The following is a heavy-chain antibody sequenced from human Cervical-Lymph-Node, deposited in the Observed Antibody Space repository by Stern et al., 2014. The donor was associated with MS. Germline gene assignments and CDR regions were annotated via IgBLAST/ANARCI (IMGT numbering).Heavy chain of an antibody. V-gene: IGHV3-30-3*01. CDR1: GFTFSSYA. Sequence: QVQLVESGGGVVQPGRSLRLSCAASGFTFSSYAMHWVRQAPGKGLEWVAVISYDGSNKYYADSVKGRFTISRDNSKNTLYLQMNSLRAEDTAVYYCARDLRLYNWNHYFDYWGQGTLVTVSS. CDR3: ARDLRLYNWNHYFDY. CDR2: ISYDGSNK. J-gene: IGHJ4*02. D-gene: IGHD1-20*01.